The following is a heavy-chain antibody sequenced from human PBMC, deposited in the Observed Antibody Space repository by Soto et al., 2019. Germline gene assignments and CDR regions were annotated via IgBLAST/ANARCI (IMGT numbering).Heavy chain of an antibody. V-gene: IGHV4-30-2*01. D-gene: IGHD3-10*01. CDR3: ARDRITMVRGVLGYYYYYYGMDV. CDR1: GGSISSGGYS. J-gene: IGHJ6*02. Sequence: SETLSLTCAVSGGSISSGGYSWSWIRQPPGKGLEWIGYIYHSGSTYYNPSLKSRVTISVDRSKNQFSLKLGSVTAADTAVYYCARDRITMVRGVLGYYYYYYGMDVWGQGTTVTVSS. CDR2: IYHSGST.